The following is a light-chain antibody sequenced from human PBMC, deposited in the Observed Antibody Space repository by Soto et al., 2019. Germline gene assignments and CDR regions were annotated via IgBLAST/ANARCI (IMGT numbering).Light chain of an antibody. Sequence: EIVLTQSPGTLSLSPGGRATLSCRASQSVSSSYLAWYQQKPGQAPGLLIYRASSRATGIPDRFSGSGSGTDFTLTISRLEPEDFAVYYCQQYVSPPWTFGQGTKVDI. CDR2: RAS. CDR1: QSVSSSY. CDR3: QQYVSPPWT. J-gene: IGKJ1*01. V-gene: IGKV3-20*01.